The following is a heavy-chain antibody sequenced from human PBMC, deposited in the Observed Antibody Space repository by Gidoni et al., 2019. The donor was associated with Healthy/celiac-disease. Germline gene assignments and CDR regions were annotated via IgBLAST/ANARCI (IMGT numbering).Heavy chain of an antibody. CDR2: IYHSGST. J-gene: IGHJ4*02. Sequence: QVQLQESGPGLVKPSETLSLTCTVSGYSISSGYYWGWIRQPPGKGLEWIGSIYHSGSTYYNPSLKSRVTISVDTSKNQFSLKLSSVTAADTAVYYCARDCGGLAPFDYWGQGTLVTVSS. CDR1: GYSISSGYY. V-gene: IGHV4-38-2*02. CDR3: ARDCGGLAPFDY. D-gene: IGHD3-10*01.